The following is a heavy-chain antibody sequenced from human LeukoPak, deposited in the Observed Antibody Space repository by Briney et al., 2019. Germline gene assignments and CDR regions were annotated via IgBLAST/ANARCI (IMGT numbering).Heavy chain of an antibody. CDR1: GFTFSSYW. D-gene: IGHD3-3*01. CDR2: IKQDGSEK. Sequence: GGSLRLSCAASGFTFSSYWMSWVRQAPGKGLEWVANIKQDGSEKYYVDSVKGRFTISRDNAKNSLYLQMNSLRAEDTAVYYCAKDQFPYYDFWGGYYHWGQGTLVTVSS. V-gene: IGHV3-7*03. CDR3: AKDQFPYYDFWGGYYH. J-gene: IGHJ5*02.